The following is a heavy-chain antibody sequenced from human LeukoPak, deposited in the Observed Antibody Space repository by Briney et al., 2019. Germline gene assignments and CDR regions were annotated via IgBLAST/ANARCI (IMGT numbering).Heavy chain of an antibody. CDR1: GCSISSYY. J-gene: IGHJ4*02. Sequence: SQTLSLTCNVSGCSISSYYWSWIRQPPGKRLEWIGQSGSTNYNPSIESRVTISLHASKNQFSLQLRSVTAAETAVYYCAVDRDGDYDLDYWGQGTLVT. CDR2: SGST. D-gene: IGHD4-17*01. V-gene: IGHV4-59*01. CDR3: AVDRDGDYDLDY.